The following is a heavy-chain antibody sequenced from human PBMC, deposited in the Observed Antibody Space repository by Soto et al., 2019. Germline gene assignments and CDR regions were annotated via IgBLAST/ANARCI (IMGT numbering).Heavy chain of an antibody. D-gene: IGHD2-21*02. CDR3: AASPVVVTAAGCWFDP. V-gene: IGHV1-69*06. J-gene: IGHJ5*02. Sequence: QVQLVQSGAEVKKPGSSVKVSCKASGGTFSSYAISWVRQAPGQGLEWMGGIIPIFGTANYAQKFQERVTITRDMSTSTAYMELSSLRSEDTAVYYCAASPVVVTAAGCWFDPWGQGTLVTVSS. CDR2: IIPIFGTA. CDR1: GGTFSSYA.